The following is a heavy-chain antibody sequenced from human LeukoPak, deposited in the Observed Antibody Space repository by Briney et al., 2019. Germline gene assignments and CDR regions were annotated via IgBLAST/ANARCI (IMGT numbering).Heavy chain of an antibody. V-gene: IGHV1-2*02. CDR3: ATELPPRSGYYSYAFDI. J-gene: IGHJ3*02. Sequence: ASVKVSCKASGYTFTGYYMHWVRQAPGQGLEWMGWINPNSGGTNYAQKFQGRVTMTRDTSISTAYMELSSLRSEDTAVYYCATELPPRSGYYSYAFDIWGQGTMVTVSS. D-gene: IGHD3-22*01. CDR1: GYTFTGYY. CDR2: INPNSGGT.